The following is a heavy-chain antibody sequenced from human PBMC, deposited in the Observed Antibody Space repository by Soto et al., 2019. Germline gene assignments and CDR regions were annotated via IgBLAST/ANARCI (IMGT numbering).Heavy chain of an antibody. V-gene: IGHV3-48*01. Sequence: HPGGSLRLSCAAAGFTVDSYSINWVRQAPGKGLEWVSYISSSSGSIFYADSVRGRFTISGDNARNTLYLQMNSLRAEDTAVYYCARDRYPLDYWGQGTLVTVSS. CDR3: ARDRYPLDY. J-gene: IGHJ4*02. D-gene: IGHD1-1*01. CDR2: ISSSSGSI. CDR1: GFTVDSYS.